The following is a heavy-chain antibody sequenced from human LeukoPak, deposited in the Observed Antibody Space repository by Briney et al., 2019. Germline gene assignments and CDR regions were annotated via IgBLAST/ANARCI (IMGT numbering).Heavy chain of an antibody. CDR3: ARVSEGSFWTGSYRGFYYYGMDV. CDR2: ISYHGKDK. J-gene: IGHJ6*02. D-gene: IGHD3/OR15-3a*01. CDR1: GFTFSSYA. Sequence: GGSLRLSCAASGFTFSSYAMSWVRQPPGKGPEWVGIISYHGKDKFYADSVKGRFTISRDNSKNTMYLQMNSLRAEDTALYYCARVSEGSFWTGSYRGFYYYGMDVWGRGTTVTVSS. V-gene: IGHV3-30*04.